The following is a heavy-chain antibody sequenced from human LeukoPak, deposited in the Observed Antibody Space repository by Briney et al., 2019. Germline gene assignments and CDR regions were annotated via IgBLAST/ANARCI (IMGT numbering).Heavy chain of an antibody. V-gene: IGHV3-23*01. D-gene: IGHD3-3*01. J-gene: IGHJ6*03. CDR2: ISGSGGST. CDR1: GLTFSGFV. CDR3: ARDSITYYDFWSGYFYYMDV. Sequence: GGSLRLSCAASGLTFSGFVISWVRQAPGKGPQWVADISGSGGSTYYADSVKGRFSVSRDNAKNSLNLQMNSLRAEDTAVYHCARDSITYYDFWSGYFYYMDVWGKGTTVTVSS.